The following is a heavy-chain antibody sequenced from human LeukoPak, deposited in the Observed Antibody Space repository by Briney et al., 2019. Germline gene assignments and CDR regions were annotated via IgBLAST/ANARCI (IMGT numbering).Heavy chain of an antibody. CDR1: GGSFSGYY. D-gene: IGHD3-22*01. CDR3: ARQGRISMIVVLIEDAFDI. V-gene: IGHV4-34*01. CDR2: IYYSGST. J-gene: IGHJ3*02. Sequence: SETLSLTCAVYGGSFSGYYWSWIRQPPGKGLEWIGSIYYSGSTYYNPSLKSRVTISVDTSKNQFSLKLSSVTAADTAVYYCARQGRISMIVVLIEDAFDIWGQGTMVTVSS.